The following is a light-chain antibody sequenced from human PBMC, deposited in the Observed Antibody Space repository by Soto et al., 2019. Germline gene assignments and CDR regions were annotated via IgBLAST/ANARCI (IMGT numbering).Light chain of an antibody. V-gene: IGKV1-12*01. CDR1: QAVSNW. CDR3: QQAGSFPLT. J-gene: IGKJ3*01. Sequence: DIQMTQSPSSVSASVGDRVTITCRASQAVSNWLAWYQHKPGRAPNLLIYATSSLHSGVPSRFSGSGSGTEFTLTISSLQPEDFATYYCQQAGSFPLTFGPGTKVDIK. CDR2: ATS.